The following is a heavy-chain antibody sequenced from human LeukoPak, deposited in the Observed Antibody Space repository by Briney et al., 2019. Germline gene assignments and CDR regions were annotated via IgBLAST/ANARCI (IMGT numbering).Heavy chain of an antibody. CDR3: ARDRYYGSGVTSSY. CDR1: GGSFSRYA. J-gene: IGHJ4*02. Sequence: SVKVSCKASGGSFSRYAISWVRQAPGQGLEWMGRIIPILGIANYAQKFQGRVTITADKSTSTAYMELSSLRSEDTAVYYCARDRYYGSGVTSSYWGQGTLVTVSS. CDR2: IIPILGIA. D-gene: IGHD3-10*01. V-gene: IGHV1-69*04.